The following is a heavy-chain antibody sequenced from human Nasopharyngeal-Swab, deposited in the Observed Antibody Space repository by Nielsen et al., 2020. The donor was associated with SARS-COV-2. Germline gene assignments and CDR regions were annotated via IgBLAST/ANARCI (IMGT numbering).Heavy chain of an antibody. CDR1: GFTFSSYW. CDR2: IHTSGTYT. CDR3: ARGHYGLDV. J-gene: IGHJ6*02. Sequence: GGSLRLSCTASGFTFSSYWMSWVRQAPGKGLEWVSYIHTSGTYTDYADSVKGRFTISRDNAKNSLYLQMNTLRTEDTAVYYCARGHYGLDVWGQGTTVTVSS. V-gene: IGHV3-21*05.